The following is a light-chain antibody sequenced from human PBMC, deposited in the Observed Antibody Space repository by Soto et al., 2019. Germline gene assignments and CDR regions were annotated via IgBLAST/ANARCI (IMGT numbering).Light chain of an antibody. CDR3: QQYGKSPGT. CDR1: QSVGSNY. CDR2: GAS. Sequence: EIVLTQSPGTLSLSPGERATLSCRASQSVGSNYLAWYEQKPDQAPRLLIYGASIRATGIPDRFSGSGSGTEFTLTISRLEPEDFAVYYCQQYGKSPGTFGQGTKVEIK. V-gene: IGKV3-20*01. J-gene: IGKJ1*01.